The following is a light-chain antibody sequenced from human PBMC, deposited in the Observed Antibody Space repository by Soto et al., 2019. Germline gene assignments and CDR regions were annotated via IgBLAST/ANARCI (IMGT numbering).Light chain of an antibody. Sequence: QSALTQPASVSGSPGQSITISCTGTSSDVGGYNYVYWYQQHPGKAPKLIIYEVINRPSGVSNRLSGCKSGNTASLTTSGLQADEEADDYYCSYTSSNSLEVFGGGTKVTVL. CDR1: SSDVGGYNY. CDR2: EVI. V-gene: IGLV2-14*01. J-gene: IGLJ1*01. CDR3: CSYTSSNSLEV.